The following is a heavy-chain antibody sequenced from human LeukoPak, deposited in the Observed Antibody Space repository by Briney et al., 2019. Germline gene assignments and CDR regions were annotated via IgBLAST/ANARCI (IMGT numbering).Heavy chain of an antibody. J-gene: IGHJ4*02. D-gene: IGHD4-17*01. CDR3: ARTGSTVTMLYPFDH. CDR1: VGSISSYY. CDR2: IYYSGST. Sequence: PSETLSLTCTVSVGSISSYYWSWIRQPPGKGLEWIGYIYYSGSTNYNPSLKSRVSISVDTSKNQFSLKLSAVTAADTAVYYCARTGSTVTMLYPFDHWGQGTLVTVSS. V-gene: IGHV4-59*01.